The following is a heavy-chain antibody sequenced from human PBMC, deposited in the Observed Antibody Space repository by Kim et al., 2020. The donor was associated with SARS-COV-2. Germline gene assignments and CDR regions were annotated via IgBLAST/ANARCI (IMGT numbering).Heavy chain of an antibody. J-gene: IGHJ3*02. CDR3: ARALPYYDILTGYYRFGDDAFDI. Sequence: ASVKVSCKASGYTFTSYYMHWVRQAPGQGLEWMGIINPSGGSTSYAQKFQGRVTMTRDTSTSTVYMELSSLRSEDTAVYYCARALPYYDILTGYYRFGDDAFDIWGQGTMVTVSS. D-gene: IGHD3-9*01. CDR2: INPSGGST. CDR1: GYTFTSYY. V-gene: IGHV1-46*01.